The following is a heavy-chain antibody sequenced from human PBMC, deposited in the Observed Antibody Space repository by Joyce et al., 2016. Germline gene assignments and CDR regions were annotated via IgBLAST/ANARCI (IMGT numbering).Heavy chain of an antibody. Sequence: EVQLVESGGGLVKPGGSLRLSCAASGFTFSTYSRNWVRQAPGKGLEWVSSITSSGRYIYYADLLNGRFTISRDNAKNSLYLQMNSLRAEDTAVYYCARDPSSAGIAVAGLYFHHWGQGTLVTVSS. CDR1: GFTFSTYS. D-gene: IGHD6-19*01. J-gene: IGHJ1*01. V-gene: IGHV3-21*01. CDR2: ITSSGRYI. CDR3: ARDPSSAGIAVAGLYFHH.